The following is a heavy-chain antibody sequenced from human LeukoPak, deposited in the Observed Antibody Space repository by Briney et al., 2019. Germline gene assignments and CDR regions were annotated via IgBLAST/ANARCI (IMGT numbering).Heavy chain of an antibody. J-gene: IGHJ4*02. V-gene: IGHV1-2*02. CDR1: VYTLTGYS. CDR3: AREDSTGYSSLDY. Sequence: GSVKVSCKASVYTLTGYSIHWVRQAPGQGLEWMGWINLNSGGTKYASKFQARVTMTRETSISTAYMELSRLRSDDTAVYYCAREDSTGYSSLDYWGQGTLVTDCS. D-gene: IGHD3-22*01. CDR2: INLNSGGT.